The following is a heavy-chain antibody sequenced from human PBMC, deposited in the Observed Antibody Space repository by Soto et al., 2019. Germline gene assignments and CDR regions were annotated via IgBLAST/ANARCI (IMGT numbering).Heavy chain of an antibody. CDR2: INAGNGNT. CDR1: GYTFTSYA. V-gene: IGHV1-3*01. D-gene: IGHD3-9*01. Sequence: GASVKVSCKASGYTFTSYAMHWVRQAPGQRLEWMGWINAGNGNTKYSQKFQGRVTITRDTSASTAYMELSSLRSEDTAVYYCARSPGWDDILTGYAFWGQGTLVTVSS. J-gene: IGHJ4*02. CDR3: ARSPGWDDILTGYAF.